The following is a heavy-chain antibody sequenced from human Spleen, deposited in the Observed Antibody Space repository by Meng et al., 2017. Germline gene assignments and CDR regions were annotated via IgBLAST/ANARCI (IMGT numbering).Heavy chain of an antibody. V-gene: IGHV3-7*01. CDR2: IKQDGSEK. D-gene: IGHD6-13*01. Sequence: GESLKISCADSGFTFSSYWMHWVRQAPGKGLVWVANIKQDGSEKYYVDSVKGRFTISRDNAKNSLYLQMNSLRAEDTAVYYCARSGYGSSWSWGQGTLVTVSS. CDR3: ARSGYGSSWS. J-gene: IGHJ5*02. CDR1: GFTFSSYW.